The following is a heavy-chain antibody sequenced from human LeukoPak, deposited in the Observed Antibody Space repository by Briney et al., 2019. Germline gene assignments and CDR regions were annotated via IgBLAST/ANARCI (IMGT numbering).Heavy chain of an antibody. CDR2: IRYDGSNK. Sequence: GRSLRLSCAASGFTFSSYAMHWVRQAPGKGLEWVAFIRYDGSNKYYADSVKGRFTISRDNSKNTLYLQMNSLRAEDTAVYYCAGYHDYGDYDAFDIWGQGTMVTVSS. D-gene: IGHD4-17*01. CDR3: AGYHDYGDYDAFDI. J-gene: IGHJ3*02. V-gene: IGHV3-30-3*01. CDR1: GFTFSSYA.